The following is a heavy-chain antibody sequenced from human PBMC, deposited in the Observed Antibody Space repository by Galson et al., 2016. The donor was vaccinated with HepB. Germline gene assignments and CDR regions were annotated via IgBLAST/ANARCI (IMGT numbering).Heavy chain of an antibody. CDR1: GFTFSSST. V-gene: IGHV1-58*01. J-gene: IGHJ5*02. D-gene: IGHD3-16*02. Sequence: SVKVSCKASGFTFSSSTVQWVRQARGQRLEWIGCCGVGSGDISYAQKFQERVTITSDTSTSTAYMELSSLRSEDTAVYYCAADYHDTYFGPWGQGTLVTVSS. CDR3: AADYHDTYFGP. CDR2: CGVGSGDI.